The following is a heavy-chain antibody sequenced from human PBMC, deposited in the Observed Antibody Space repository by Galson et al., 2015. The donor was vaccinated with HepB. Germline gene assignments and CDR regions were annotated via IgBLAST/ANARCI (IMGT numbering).Heavy chain of an antibody. Sequence: SCKGSGGMFNTYSFSWARQAPGQGLEWLGRISPLLGMTSYAQSFQGRVTLTADRFRPTAYMEWTNLRHEDTCVYDCAREAALSTRYHYGNEYWGQGTLVTIPS. V-gene: IGHV1-69*04. CDR3: AREAALSTRYHYGNEY. CDR2: ISPLLGMT. CDR1: GGMFNTYS. J-gene: IGHJ4*02. D-gene: IGHD3-16*01.